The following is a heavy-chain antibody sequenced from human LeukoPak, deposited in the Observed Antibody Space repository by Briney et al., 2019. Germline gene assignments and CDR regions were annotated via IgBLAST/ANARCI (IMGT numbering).Heavy chain of an antibody. CDR2: INHSGSS. V-gene: IGHV4-34*01. J-gene: IGHJ5*02. CDR1: GGSFSGYH. Sequence: KTSETLSLTCAVYGGSFSGYHWSWIRQPPGKGLEWIGEINHSGSSNYNPSLKSRVTISVDTSKNQFSLKLSSVTAADTAVYYCARTTVYCSSTSCYRRGRWFDPWGQGTLVTVSS. D-gene: IGHD2-2*01. CDR3: ARTTVYCSSTSCYRRGRWFDP.